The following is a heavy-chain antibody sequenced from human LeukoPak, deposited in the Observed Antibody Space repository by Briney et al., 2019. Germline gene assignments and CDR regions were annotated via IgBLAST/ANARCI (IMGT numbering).Heavy chain of an antibody. Sequence: GGSLRLSCAASGFTSSNSWMSWVRQAPGKGPEWVAIINLDGSNKYYVDSVKGRFTISRDNAKNSLHLQMNSLRAEDTAVYYCARDWDGSGTSLDYWGQGTLVTVSS. CDR3: ARDWDGSGTSLDY. J-gene: IGHJ4*02. CDR1: GFTSSNSW. CDR2: INLDGSNK. V-gene: IGHV3-7*04. D-gene: IGHD3-10*01.